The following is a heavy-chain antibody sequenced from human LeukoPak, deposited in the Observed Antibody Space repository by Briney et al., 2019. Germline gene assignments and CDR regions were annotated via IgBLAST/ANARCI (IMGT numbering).Heavy chain of an antibody. V-gene: IGHV3-23*01. J-gene: IGHJ4*02. D-gene: IGHD6-19*01. CDR3: AKRFSGWYGVDY. CDR2: ITGSGGST. CDR1: GFTFSSYA. Sequence: GGSLRLSCAASGFTFSSYAMSWVRQAPGKGLEWVSAITGSGGSTHYADSVKGRFTISRDNSKNTLYLQMNSLRAEDAAVYYCAKRFSGWYGVDYWGQGTLVTVSS.